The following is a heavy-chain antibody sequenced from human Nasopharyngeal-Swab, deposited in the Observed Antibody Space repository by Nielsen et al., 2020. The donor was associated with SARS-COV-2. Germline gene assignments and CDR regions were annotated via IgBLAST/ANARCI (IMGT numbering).Heavy chain of an antibody. CDR1: GGSISGGDYS. V-gene: IGHV4-30-4*01. CDR3: ARAKGEWLSTGAYYFDY. CDR2: IYYSGST. Sequence: SETLSLTCTVSGGSISGGDYSWSWVRQPPGKGLEWIGYIYYSGSTYYNPSLKSRVTISVDTSKNQFSLKLSSVTAADTAVYYCARAKGEWLSTGAYYFDYWGQGTLVTVSS. J-gene: IGHJ4*02. D-gene: IGHD6-19*01.